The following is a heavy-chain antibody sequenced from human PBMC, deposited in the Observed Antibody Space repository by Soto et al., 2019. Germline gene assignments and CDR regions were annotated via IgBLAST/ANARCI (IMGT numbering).Heavy chain of an antibody. D-gene: IGHD2-2*01. CDR3: ARGSCSSTSCYSWLVWFDP. J-gene: IGHJ5*02. V-gene: IGHV3-48*01. Sequence: EVQLVESGGGLVQPGGSLRLSCAASGFTFSSYSMIWVRQAPGKGLEWVSYISSSSSTIYYADSVKGRFTISRDNAKNSLYLQMNSLRAEDTAVYYCARGSCSSTSCYSWLVWFDPWGQGTLVTVSS. CDR2: ISSSSSTI. CDR1: GFTFSSYS.